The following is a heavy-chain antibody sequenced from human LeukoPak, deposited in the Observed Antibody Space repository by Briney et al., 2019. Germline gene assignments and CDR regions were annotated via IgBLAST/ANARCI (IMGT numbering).Heavy chain of an antibody. CDR2: IIPIFGTA. CDR1: GGTFSSYA. V-gene: IGHV1-69*06. CDR3: ARAVQVTTGGLFDY. J-gene: IGHJ4*02. Sequence: SVKVSCKASGGTFSSYAISWVRQAPGQGLELMGGIIPIFGTANYAQKFQGRVTITADKSTSTAYMELSRLRSEDTAVYYCARAVQVTTGGLFDYWGQGTLVTVSS. D-gene: IGHD4-17*01.